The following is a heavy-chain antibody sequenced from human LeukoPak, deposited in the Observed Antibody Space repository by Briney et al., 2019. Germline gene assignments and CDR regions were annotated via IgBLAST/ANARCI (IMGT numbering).Heavy chain of an antibody. CDR2: IYPGDSDT. CDR3: AMGIDYYDSSGYYTPFDY. CDR1: GYSFTSYW. V-gene: IGHV5-51*01. J-gene: IGHJ4*02. Sequence: GESLKISCKGSGYSFTSYWIGWVRQKPGKGLEWMGIIYPGDSDTRYSPSFQGQVTISADKSISTAYLQWSSLKASDTAMYYCAMGIDYYDSSGYYTPFDYWGQGTLVTVSS. D-gene: IGHD3-22*01.